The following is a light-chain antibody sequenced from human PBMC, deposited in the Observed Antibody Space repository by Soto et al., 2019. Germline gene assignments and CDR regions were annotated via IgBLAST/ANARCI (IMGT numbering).Light chain of an antibody. CDR2: GAS. CDR1: QSVNNY. V-gene: IGKV3-11*01. Sequence: EIVLTQSAATLSVSPGERATLSGRASQSVNNYLAWYQQRPGQAPRLLIYGASSRATGIPDRFSGSGSGTDFTLTISSLQPEDFATYYCQHFKTFPITFGQGTRLEIK. CDR3: QHFKTFPIT. J-gene: IGKJ5*01.